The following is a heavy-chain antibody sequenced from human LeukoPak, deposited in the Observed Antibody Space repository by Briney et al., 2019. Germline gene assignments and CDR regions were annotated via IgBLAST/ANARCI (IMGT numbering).Heavy chain of an antibody. Sequence: GGSLRLSCAASGFTFSSYWMSWVRQAPGKGLEWVANIKQDGSEKYYVDSVKGRFTISRDNAKNSLYLQMNSLRAEDTAVYYCAREYSSSWYDAFDIWGQGTMVTVSS. V-gene: IGHV3-7*01. CDR2: IKQDGSEK. D-gene: IGHD6-13*01. J-gene: IGHJ3*02. CDR1: GFTFSSYW. CDR3: AREYSSSWYDAFDI.